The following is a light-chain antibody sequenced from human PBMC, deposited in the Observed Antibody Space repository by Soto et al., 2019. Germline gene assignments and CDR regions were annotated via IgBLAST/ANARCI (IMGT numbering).Light chain of an antibody. CDR1: SSNIGSNY. V-gene: IGLV1-51*01. J-gene: IGLJ2*01. CDR2: DND. Sequence: QSVLTQPPSVSAAPGQKVTISCSGSSSNIGSNYVSWYQQLPKTAPKLLAYDNDKRPSGIPDRFSGSKSGTSATLGITGLQTGDEADYYCGTWDSSLSEVVFGGGTKVTVL. CDR3: GTWDSSLSEVV.